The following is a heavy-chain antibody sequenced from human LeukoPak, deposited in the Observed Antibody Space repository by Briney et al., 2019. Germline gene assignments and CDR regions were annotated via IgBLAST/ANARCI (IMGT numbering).Heavy chain of an antibody. CDR2: IYTGGST. CDR3: ARQGGFYSNYAIDY. V-gene: IGHV4-4*09. Sequence: SETLSLTCTVSGGSISSYYWSWIRQPPGKGLEWIGYIYTGGSTNYNPSLKSRVTISVDTSKNQFSLKLSSVTAADTAVYYCARQGGFYSNYAIDYWGQGTLVTVSS. CDR1: GGSISSYY. D-gene: IGHD4-11*01. J-gene: IGHJ4*02.